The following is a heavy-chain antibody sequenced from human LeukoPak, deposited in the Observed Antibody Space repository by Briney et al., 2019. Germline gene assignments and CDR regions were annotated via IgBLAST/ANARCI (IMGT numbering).Heavy chain of an antibody. CDR1: GGSISSGGYY. CDR3: ARDLWGANHYFDY. Sequence: SETLSLTCTVSGGSISSGGYYWSWIRQHPGKGPEWIGYIYYSGSTYYNPSLKSRVTISVDTSKNQFSLKLSSVTAADTAVYYCARDLWGANHYFDYWGQGTLVTVSS. CDR2: IYYSGST. V-gene: IGHV4-31*03. D-gene: IGHD7-27*01. J-gene: IGHJ4*02.